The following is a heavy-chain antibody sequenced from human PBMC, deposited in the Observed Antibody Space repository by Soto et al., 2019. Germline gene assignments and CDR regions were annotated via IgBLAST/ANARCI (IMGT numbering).Heavy chain of an antibody. CDR3: ARDPGGSSGYGAY. CDR1: GYTFTSYA. V-gene: IGHV1-3*04. Sequence: QVQLVQSGAEVKKPGASVKVSCKTSGYTFTSYAMHWVRQAPGQRLAWMGWINTGNGNTRFSQNFQGRVTITRDTSASTADMELSSLRCEDTAVYYCARDPGGSSGYGAYWGQGTLVTVSS. D-gene: IGHD6-13*01. CDR2: INTGNGNT. J-gene: IGHJ4*02.